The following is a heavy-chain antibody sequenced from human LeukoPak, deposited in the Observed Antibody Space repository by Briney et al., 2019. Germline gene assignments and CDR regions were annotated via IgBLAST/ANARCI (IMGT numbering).Heavy chain of an antibody. Sequence: SETLSLTCTVSGGSISTSNYYWGWIRQPPGKGLEWIGNIFYSGSTYYSPSLRSRVTISLDTSRNQFSLKLNSVTAADTAVYYCARWGTGSRKFEYWGQGTLVTVSS. D-gene: IGHD1-1*01. CDR1: GGSISTSNYY. CDR2: IFYSGST. CDR3: ARWGTGSRKFEY. V-gene: IGHV4-39*07. J-gene: IGHJ4*02.